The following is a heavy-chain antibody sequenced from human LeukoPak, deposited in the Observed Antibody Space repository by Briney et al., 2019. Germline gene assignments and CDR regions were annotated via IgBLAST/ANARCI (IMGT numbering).Heavy chain of an antibody. J-gene: IGHJ6*03. CDR3: ARGAVVRGTYYYMDV. CDR1: GGTFGSYA. Sequence: SVKVSCKASGGTFGSYAISWVRQAPGQGIEWMGGIIPIFGTANYAQKFQGRVTITTDESTSTAYMELSSLRSEDTAVYYCARGAVVRGTYYYMDVWGKGTTVTVSS. D-gene: IGHD3-10*01. V-gene: IGHV1-69*05. CDR2: IIPIFGTA.